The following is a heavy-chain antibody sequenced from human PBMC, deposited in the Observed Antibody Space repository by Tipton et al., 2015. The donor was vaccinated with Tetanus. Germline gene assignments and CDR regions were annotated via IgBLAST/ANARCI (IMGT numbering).Heavy chain of an antibody. D-gene: IGHD1-1*01. J-gene: IGHJ5*02. Sequence: TLSLTCSVSGGSISTTGAYWTWLRQRPGKGLEWIGYVYYSGSAYYNPSLKSRLTISVGSSRNEFSLTLTSVTAADTAVYYCTRDRGAGTTGIYFDPWGQGTLVTVSS. CDR3: TRDRGAGTTGIYFDP. V-gene: IGHV4-31*03. CDR1: GGSISTTGAY. CDR2: VYYSGSA.